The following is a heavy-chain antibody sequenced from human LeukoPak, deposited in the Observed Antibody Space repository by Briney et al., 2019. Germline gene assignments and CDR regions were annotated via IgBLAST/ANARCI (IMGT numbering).Heavy chain of an antibody. Sequence: ASVKVSCKASGYTFTGYYMHWVRQASGQGLEWMGWINPNSGGTNYAQKFQGRVTMTRDTSISTAYMELSRLRSDDTAVYYCARDYGVSSSWEFDYWGQGTLVTVSS. CDR2: INPNSGGT. CDR1: GYTFTGYY. CDR3: ARDYGVSSSWEFDY. J-gene: IGHJ4*02. V-gene: IGHV1-2*02. D-gene: IGHD6-13*01.